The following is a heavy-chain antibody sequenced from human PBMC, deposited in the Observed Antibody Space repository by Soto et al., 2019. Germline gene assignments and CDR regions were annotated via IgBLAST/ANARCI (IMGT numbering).Heavy chain of an antibody. CDR3: ARENAYGDPNSFDY. CDR1: GFTFSSYA. Sequence: GSLRLSCAASGFTFSSYAMSWVRQPPGKGLEWVSGISASGGSIYYADSMKGRFTISRDNSKNTVYLQMNSLRAEDTAVYYCARENAYGDPNSFDYWGQGTLVTVSS. CDR2: ISASGGSI. J-gene: IGHJ4*02. V-gene: IGHV3-23*01. D-gene: IGHD4-17*01.